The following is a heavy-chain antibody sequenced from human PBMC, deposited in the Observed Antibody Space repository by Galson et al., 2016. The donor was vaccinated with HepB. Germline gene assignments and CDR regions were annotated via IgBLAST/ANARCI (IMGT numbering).Heavy chain of an antibody. V-gene: IGHV1-69*13. CDR1: GGTLSSYA. Sequence: SVKVSCKASGGTLSSYAVNWVRQAPGQGLEWMGGIIPILVTTNYAQRFQGRMTITADESTTTVYVDLSSLTSEDTAVYFCARVHSDSSGYPNYFDYWGQGTLVTVSS. CDR2: IIPILVTT. CDR3: ARVHSDSSGYPNYFDY. J-gene: IGHJ4*02. D-gene: IGHD3-22*01.